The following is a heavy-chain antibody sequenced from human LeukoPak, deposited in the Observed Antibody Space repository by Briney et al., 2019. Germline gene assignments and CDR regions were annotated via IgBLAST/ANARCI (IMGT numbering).Heavy chain of an antibody. D-gene: IGHD6-13*01. Sequence: GGSLRLSCAASGFTVSSNYMSWVRQAPGKGLEWVSGISSSGSGGSTYYADSVKGRFTISRDNSKNTLYLQINSVRAEDTAVYYCARAYSSSWYDFWGQGTLVTVSS. J-gene: IGHJ5*01. V-gene: IGHV3-23*01. CDR1: GFTVSSNY. CDR3: ARAYSSSWYDF. CDR2: ISSSGSGGST.